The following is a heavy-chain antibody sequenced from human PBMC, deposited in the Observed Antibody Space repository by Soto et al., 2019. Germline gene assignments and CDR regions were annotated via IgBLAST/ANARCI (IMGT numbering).Heavy chain of an antibody. Sequence: PGGSLRLSCTDSGFTFSRNWMSWVRQAPGKGLEWVANIKQDGIEKYYVDSVKGRFTISRDNAKKSLFLQMNSLRAEDTAVYYCAREKAAAHFDYWGRGILVTVS. J-gene: IGHJ4*02. CDR2: IKQDGIEK. V-gene: IGHV3-7*03. CDR1: GFTFSRNW. CDR3: AREKAAAHFDY. D-gene: IGHD6-13*01.